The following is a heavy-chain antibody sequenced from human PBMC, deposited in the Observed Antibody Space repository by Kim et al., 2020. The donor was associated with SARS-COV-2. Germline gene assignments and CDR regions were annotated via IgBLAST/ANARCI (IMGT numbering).Heavy chain of an antibody. V-gene: IGHV3-9*01. CDR1: GFTFDDYA. D-gene: IGHD1-26*01. J-gene: IGHJ4*02. Sequence: GGSLRLSCAASGFTFDDYAMHWVRQAPGKGLEWVSGISWNSGSIGYADSVKGRFTISRDNAKNSLYLQMNSLRAEDTALYYCAKDKGRGTEAWSFVPDDYWGQGTLVTVSS. CDR3: AKDKGRGTEAWSFVPDDY. CDR2: ISWNSGSI.